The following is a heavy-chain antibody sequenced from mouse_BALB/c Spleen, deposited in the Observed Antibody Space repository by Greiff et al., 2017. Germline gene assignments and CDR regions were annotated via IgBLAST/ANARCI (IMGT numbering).Heavy chain of an antibody. CDR1: GFTFSSYT. CDR2: ISNGGGST. J-gene: IGHJ3*01. CDR3: ARHGEFAY. V-gene: IGHV5-12-2*01. Sequence: EVMLVESGGGLVQPGGSLKLSCAASGFTFSSYTMSWVRQTPEKRLEWVAYISNGGGSTYYPDTVKGRFTISRDNAKNTLYLQMSSLKSEDTAMYYCARHGEFAYWGQGTLVTVSA.